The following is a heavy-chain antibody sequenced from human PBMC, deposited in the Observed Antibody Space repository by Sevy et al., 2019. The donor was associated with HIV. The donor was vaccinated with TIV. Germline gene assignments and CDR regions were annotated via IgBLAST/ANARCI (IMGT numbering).Heavy chain of an antibody. CDR2: ISGRDTGT. J-gene: IGHJ3*02. V-gene: IGHV3-23*01. D-gene: IGHD3-22*01. CDR3: AKDTIVVVGEALDI. Sequence: QLGGSLRLSCAVSGFTFSNYAMSWVRQAPGKGLEWVSAISGRDTGTFYADSVKGRFTISRDNSKNTLFLQMNSLRAEDTAVYYCAKDTIVVVGEALDIWGRGTMVTVSS. CDR1: GFTFSNYA.